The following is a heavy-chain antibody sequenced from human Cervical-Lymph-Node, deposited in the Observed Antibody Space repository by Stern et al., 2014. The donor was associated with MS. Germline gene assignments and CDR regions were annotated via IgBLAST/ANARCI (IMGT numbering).Heavy chain of an antibody. Sequence: QLVQSGPEVRQPGASVRVSCKASGYTFTTPNYGIAWVREAPGRGLEWMGWISSYNGNTVYAQKLQGRVTMTTDTSTSTAYMELRSLRSDDTAFYYCARERLRDFNDYHFDSWGQGTLVTVSS. CDR3: ARERLRDFNDYHFDS. D-gene: IGHD4-11*01. CDR2: ISSYNGNT. CDR1: GYTFTTPNYG. V-gene: IGHV1-18*01. J-gene: IGHJ4*02.